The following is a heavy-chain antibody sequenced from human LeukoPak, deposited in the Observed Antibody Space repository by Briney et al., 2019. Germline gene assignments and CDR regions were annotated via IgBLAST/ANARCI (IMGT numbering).Heavy chain of an antibody. CDR2: FDPEDGET. V-gene: IGHV1-24*01. J-gene: IGHJ4*02. CDR3: ATVILYSSSFDY. CDR1: GYTLTDLS. Sequence: ASVKVSCKVSGYTLTDLSMHWVRQAPGKGLEWMGGFDPEDGETIYAQKFQGRVTMTEDTSTDTGYMELSSLRSEDTAVYYCATVILYSSSFDYWGQGTLVTVSS. D-gene: IGHD6-13*01.